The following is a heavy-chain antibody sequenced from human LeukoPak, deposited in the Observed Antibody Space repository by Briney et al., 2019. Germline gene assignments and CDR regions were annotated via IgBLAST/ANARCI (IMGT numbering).Heavy chain of an antibody. CDR2: INHSGST. CDR1: GGSFSGYY. CDR3: AGGSSSYTHDY. V-gene: IGHV4-34*01. J-gene: IGHJ4*02. Sequence: SETLSLTCAVYGGSFSGYYWSWIRQPPGKGLEWIGEINHSGSTNYNPSLKSRVTISVDTSKNQFSLKLSSVTAADTAVYYCAGGSSSYTHDYWGQGTLVTVSS. D-gene: IGHD2-2*01.